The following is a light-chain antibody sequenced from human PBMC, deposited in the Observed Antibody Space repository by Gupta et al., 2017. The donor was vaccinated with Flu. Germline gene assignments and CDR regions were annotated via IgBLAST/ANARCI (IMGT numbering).Light chain of an antibody. CDR2: LGS. Sequence: DIVMTQSPLSLSVTPGEPASISCRSSQSLLPSNGYNYLDWYLQKPGQSPHLLIYLGSNRASGVPDRSSGSGQGTDFTRNMSSVEAEELRLYYCMQDLKTPPKFGQWTKLEIK. V-gene: IGKV2-28*01. CDR3: MQDLKTPPK. J-gene: IGKJ2*01. CDR1: QSLLPSNGYNY.